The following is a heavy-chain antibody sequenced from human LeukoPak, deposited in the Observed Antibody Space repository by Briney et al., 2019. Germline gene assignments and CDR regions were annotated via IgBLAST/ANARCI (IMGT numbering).Heavy chain of an antibody. D-gene: IGHD5-24*01. CDR2: IRYDGSYE. CDR1: GFTFNSYG. V-gene: IGHV3-30*02. J-gene: IGHJ6*03. CDR3: AKDGGLHFHYYYNYMDI. Sequence: PGGSLRLSCAASGFTFNSYGMHWVRQAPGKGLEWVAFIRYDGSYEYYGDSVKGRFTISRDNSKTTVYLQMNSLTSEDTAVYYCAKDGGLHFHYYYNYMDIWGKGTTVTVSS.